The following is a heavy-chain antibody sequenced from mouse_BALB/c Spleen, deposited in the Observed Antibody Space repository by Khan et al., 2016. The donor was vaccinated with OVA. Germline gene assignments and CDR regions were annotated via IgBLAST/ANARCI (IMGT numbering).Heavy chain of an antibody. V-gene: IGHV14-3*02. CDR3: RISTIDA. J-gene: IGHJ2*01. CDR1: GYNIQDIY. Sequence: VQLKESGAELVKPAASLKLSCTASGYNIQDIYIHWVKQRPEKGLERIRRTDPANGNTKYDPKFQGKATITADTSYNTPYLQLSSLTSEDPAGYYCRISTIDAWGQGTTLTGSS. CDR2: TDPANGNT.